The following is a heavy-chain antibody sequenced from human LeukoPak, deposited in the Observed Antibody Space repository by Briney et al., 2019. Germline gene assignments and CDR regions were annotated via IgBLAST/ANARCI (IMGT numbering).Heavy chain of an antibody. Sequence: PGGSLRLSCAASGFTVSSNYVSWVRQAPGKGLEWVSVIYSGGSTYYADSVKGRFTISRDNSKNTLYLQMNSLRAEDTAVYYCARGIAAAHSYYYYYGMDVWGQGTTVTVSS. J-gene: IGHJ6*02. CDR1: GFTVSSNY. CDR2: IYSGGST. V-gene: IGHV3-66*01. D-gene: IGHD6-13*01. CDR3: ARGIAAAHSYYYYYGMDV.